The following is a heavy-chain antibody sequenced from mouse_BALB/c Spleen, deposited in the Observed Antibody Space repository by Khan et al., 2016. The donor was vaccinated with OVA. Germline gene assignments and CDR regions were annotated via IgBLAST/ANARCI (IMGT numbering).Heavy chain of an antibody. J-gene: IGHJ2*01. CDR2: ISYSGST. CDR1: GYSITSGYG. Sequence: EVQLQESGPGLVKPSQSLSLTCTVTGYSITSGYGWNWIRQFPGNKLEWMGYISYSGSTNYNPSLKSRISITRDTSKNQFSLQLNSVTTEDTATXYCARTARIKYWGQGTTLTVSS. D-gene: IGHD1-2*01. V-gene: IGHV3-2*02. CDR3: ARTARIKY.